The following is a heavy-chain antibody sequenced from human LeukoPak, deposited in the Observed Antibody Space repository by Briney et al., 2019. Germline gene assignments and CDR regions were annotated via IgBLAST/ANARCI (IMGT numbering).Heavy chain of an antibody. CDR2: ISIYNGNT. V-gene: IGHV1-18*01. J-gene: IGHJ4*02. CDR3: ARGGDLSSGYYYYFDY. CDR1: GYTFTSYG. Sequence: ASVKVSCKASGYTFTSYGISWVRQAPGQGLEWMGWISIYNGNTNYAQKFQGRVTMTRDTSISTAYMELSRLRSDDTAVYYCARGGDLSSGYYYYFDYWGQGTLVTVSS. D-gene: IGHD3-22*01.